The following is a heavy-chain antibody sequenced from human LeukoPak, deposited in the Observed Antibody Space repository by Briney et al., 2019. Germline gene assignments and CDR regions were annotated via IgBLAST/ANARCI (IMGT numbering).Heavy chain of an antibody. CDR2: IGGRDGGT. CDR1: GFIFSNYA. V-gene: IGHV3-23*01. J-gene: IGHJ6*02. Sequence: LAGGSLRLSCAASGFIFSNYAMSWVRQAPGKGLEWVSAIGGRDGGTYYADSVKGRFTVSRDNSKNSLYLQMNSLRTEDTALYYCAKGEVVRGRFYGMDVWGQGTTVTVSS. D-gene: IGHD3-10*01. CDR3: AKGEVVRGRFYGMDV.